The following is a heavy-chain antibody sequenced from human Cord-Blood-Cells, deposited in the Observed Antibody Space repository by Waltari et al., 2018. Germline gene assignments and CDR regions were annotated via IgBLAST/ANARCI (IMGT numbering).Heavy chain of an antibody. CDR3: ARGYSGYDYAFDI. CDR2: IYSGGST. CDR1: GFTVSSNY. D-gene: IGHD5-12*01. Sequence: EVQLVESGGGLIQPGGSLRLSCAAPGFTVSSNYMSWVRQAPGKGLGWVSVIYSGGSTYYADSVKGRFTISRDNSKNTLYLQMNSLRAEDTAVYYCARGYSGYDYAFDIWGQGTMVTVSS. J-gene: IGHJ3*02. V-gene: IGHV3-53*01.